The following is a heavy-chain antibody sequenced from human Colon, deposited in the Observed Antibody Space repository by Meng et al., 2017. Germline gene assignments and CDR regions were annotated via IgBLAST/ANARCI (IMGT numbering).Heavy chain of an antibody. J-gene: IGHJ4*02. V-gene: IGHV3-23*01. CDR2: ISRSSATI. CDR3: VKAISVTTDFDY. CDR1: GFSFSSYA. D-gene: IGHD4-17*01. Sequence: GESLKISCAASGFSFSSYAMTWVRQAPGKGLEWVAVISRSSATISYADSVEGRFTIARDNSNNTLFLQMNSLRVEDTALYYCVKAISVTTDFDYRGQGTVVTVSS.